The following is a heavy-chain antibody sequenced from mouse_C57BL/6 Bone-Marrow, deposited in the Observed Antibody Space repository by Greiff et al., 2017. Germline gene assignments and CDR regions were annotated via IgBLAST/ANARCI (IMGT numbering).Heavy chain of an antibody. CDR2: INPGSGGT. CDR3: ATRTGARGAVDY. V-gene: IGHV1-54*01. CDR1: GYAFTNYL. Sequence: VQLQQSGAELVRPGTSVKVSCKASGYAFTNYLIEWVKQRPGQGLEWIGVINPGSGGTNYNEKVKGKATLTADKSSSTAYMQLSSLPSEDSAVYFCATRTGARGAVDYWGQGTAVTVSS. J-gene: IGHJ4*01.